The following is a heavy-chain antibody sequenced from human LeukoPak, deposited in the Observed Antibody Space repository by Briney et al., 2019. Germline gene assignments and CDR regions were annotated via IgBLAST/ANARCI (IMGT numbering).Heavy chain of an antibody. CDR1: GFTFSSYE. Sequence: GGSLRLSCAASGFTFSSYEMNWVRQAPGKGLEWVSYISSSGSTIYYADSVKGRFTISKDNAKNSLYLQMNSLRAEDTAVYYCARDEVAGWLLDYYYGMDVWGQGTTATVSS. CDR3: ARDEVAGWLLDYYYGMDV. D-gene: IGHD3-22*01. V-gene: IGHV3-48*03. J-gene: IGHJ6*02. CDR2: ISSSGSTI.